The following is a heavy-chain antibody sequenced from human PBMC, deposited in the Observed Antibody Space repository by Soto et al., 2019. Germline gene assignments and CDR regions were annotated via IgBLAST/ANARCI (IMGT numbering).Heavy chain of an antibody. V-gene: IGHV1-69*02. Sequence: QVQLVQSGAEVKEPGSSVKVSCKLSGDTFRTYPITWVRQAPGQGLEWMGRIIPILDVTDYAQRFQGRLTLTADKSTATAYMEMSSLRSDDTAMFYCARGATGRGSESSFDIWGRGTMVTVSS. CDR2: IIPILDVT. CDR1: GDTFRTYP. D-gene: IGHD2-8*02. CDR3: ARGATGRGSESSFDI. J-gene: IGHJ3*02.